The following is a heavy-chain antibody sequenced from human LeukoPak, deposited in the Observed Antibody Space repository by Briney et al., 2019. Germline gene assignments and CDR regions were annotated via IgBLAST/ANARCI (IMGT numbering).Heavy chain of an antibody. J-gene: IGHJ4*02. CDR1: GFTFSSYA. D-gene: IGHD2-2*02. Sequence: GRSLRLSCAASGFTFSSYAMSWVRQAPGKGLEWVSAISGSGGSTYYADSVKGRFTISRDNSKNTLYLQMNSLRAEDTAVYYCAKEPVPAAAIPEYFDYWGQGTLVTVSS. CDR2: ISGSGGST. V-gene: IGHV3-23*01. CDR3: AKEPVPAAAIPEYFDY.